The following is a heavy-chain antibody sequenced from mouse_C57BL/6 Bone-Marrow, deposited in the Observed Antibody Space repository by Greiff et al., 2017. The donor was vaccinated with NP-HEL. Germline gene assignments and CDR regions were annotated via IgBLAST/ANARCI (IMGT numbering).Heavy chain of an antibody. CDR1: GFTFSDYG. Sequence: EVKLVESGGGLVKPGGSLKLSCAASGFTFSDYGMHWVRQAPEKGLEWVAYISSGSSTIYYADTVKGRFTIARDNAKNTLFLQMTSLRSEDTAMYYCARPRGWILFFDYWGQGTTLTVSS. J-gene: IGHJ2*01. CDR2: ISSGSSTI. V-gene: IGHV5-17*01. CDR3: ARPRGWILFFDY. D-gene: IGHD2-3*01.